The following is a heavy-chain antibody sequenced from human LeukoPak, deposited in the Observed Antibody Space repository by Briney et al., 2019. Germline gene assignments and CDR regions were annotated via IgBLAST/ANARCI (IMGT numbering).Heavy chain of an antibody. J-gene: IGHJ1*01. V-gene: IGHV3-23*01. CDR1: GFTFSSYV. Sequence: PGGSLRLSCAAPGFTFSSYVMNWVRQARGKGLEWVSAISGSGVSTSYADSVKGRFTISRDNSKNTLYLHMNSLRAEDTAIYFCAKDPANQLLYPAHFSHWGQGTLVTVSS. CDR3: AKDPANQLLYPAHFSH. CDR2: ISGSGVST. D-gene: IGHD2-2*01.